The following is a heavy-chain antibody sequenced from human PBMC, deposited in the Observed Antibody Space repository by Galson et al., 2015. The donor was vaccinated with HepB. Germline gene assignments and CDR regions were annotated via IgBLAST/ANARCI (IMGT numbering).Heavy chain of an antibody. CDR3: AGSVLTGRYYLDY. D-gene: IGHD4/OR15-4a*01. J-gene: IGHJ4*02. V-gene: IGHV1-69*06. CDR1: GGTFSSYA. Sequence: SVKVSCKASGGTFSSYAISWVRQAPGQGLEWMGGIIPIFGTANYAQKFQGRVTITADKSTSTAYMELSSLRSEDTAVYYCAGSVLTGRYYLDYWGQGTLVTVSS. CDR2: IIPIFGTA.